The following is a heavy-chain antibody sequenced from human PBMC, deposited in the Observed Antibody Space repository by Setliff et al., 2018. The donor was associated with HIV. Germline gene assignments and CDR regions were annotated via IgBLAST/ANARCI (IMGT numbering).Heavy chain of an antibody. CDR1: GGSISSHY. D-gene: IGHD6-19*01. J-gene: IGHJ6*03. V-gene: IGHV4-59*11. CDR2: IYYIGGT. CDR3: ARVPYPADYYMDV. Sequence: SEALSLTCSVSGGSISSHYWSWIRQPPGKGRELIGYIYYIGGTNYNPSLKSRVTISIDTSKSQFSLKLTSVSAADTAIYYCARVPYPADYYMDVWGKGTTVTVSS.